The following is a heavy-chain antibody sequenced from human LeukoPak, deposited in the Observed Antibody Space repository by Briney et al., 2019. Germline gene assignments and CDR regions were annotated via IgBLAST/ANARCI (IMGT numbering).Heavy chain of an antibody. J-gene: IGHJ4*02. Sequence: PSETLSLTCTVSGGSISSFYWTWIRQPPGKGLEWIGYIYYTGRTNYNPSLMSRVTISVDRSKDQFSLKLSSVTAADTAVYYCARAVYYYGSGTIGAFDYWGQGTLVTVSS. CDR2: IYYTGRT. V-gene: IGHV4-59*01. CDR1: GGSISSFY. D-gene: IGHD3-10*01. CDR3: ARAVYYYGSGTIGAFDY.